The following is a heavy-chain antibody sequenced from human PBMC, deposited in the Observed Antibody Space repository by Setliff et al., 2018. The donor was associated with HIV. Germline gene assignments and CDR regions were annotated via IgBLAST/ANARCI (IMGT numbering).Heavy chain of an antibody. CDR3: ARHSPDYGGNSDYFDY. CDR2: IYTSGST. V-gene: IGHV4-4*07. Sequence: SETLSLTCTVSGGSISSYYWSWIRQPAGKGLEWIGRIYTSGSTNYNPSLKSRVTMSVDTSKNQFSLKLNSVTAADTAVYYCARHSPDYGGNSDYFDYWGQGTLVTVSS. CDR1: GGSISSYY. J-gene: IGHJ4*02. D-gene: IGHD4-17*01.